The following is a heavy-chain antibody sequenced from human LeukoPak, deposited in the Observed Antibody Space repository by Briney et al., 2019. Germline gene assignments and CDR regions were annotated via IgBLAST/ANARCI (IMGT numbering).Heavy chain of an antibody. J-gene: IGHJ4*02. CDR2: ISSSSSYI. D-gene: IGHD3-22*01. CDR3: ARGRFSYDSSGYSSFYY. V-gene: IGHV3-21*01. CDR1: GFTFSSYS. Sequence: GGSLRLSCAASGFTFSSYSMNWVRQAPGKGLEWVSSISSSSSYIYYADSVKGRFTISRDNSKNTLYLQMNSLRAEDTAVFYCARGRFSYDSSGYSSFYYWGXGTLVTVSS.